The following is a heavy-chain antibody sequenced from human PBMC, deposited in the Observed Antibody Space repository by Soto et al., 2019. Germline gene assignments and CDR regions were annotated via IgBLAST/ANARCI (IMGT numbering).Heavy chain of an antibody. V-gene: IGHV4-34*01. CDR2: IKHSGST. J-gene: IGHJ4*02. D-gene: IGHD3-16*02. Sequence: PGKVLEWIGEIKHSGSTNYNPSLKSRVTISVDTSKTPFSLKVSSVPAADTAVYYCARLRTSNKGSYRLAHLSCWGWGTLV. CDR3: ARLRTSNKGSYRLAHLSC.